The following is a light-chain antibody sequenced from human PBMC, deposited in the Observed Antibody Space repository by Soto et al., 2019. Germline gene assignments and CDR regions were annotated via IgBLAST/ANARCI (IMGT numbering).Light chain of an antibody. Sequence: DMQITQSPSTLASSVGDTVTMTCRSSSKWLAWYQKKPGKAPKLLIYDVSNLERGVPPRFSGSTSGAESTLTITGLQPDDLGTYYCQHTTDFTFGQGTKVDIK. CDR3: QHTTDFT. CDR2: DVS. J-gene: IGKJ2*01. V-gene: IGKV1-5*01. CDR1: SSKW.